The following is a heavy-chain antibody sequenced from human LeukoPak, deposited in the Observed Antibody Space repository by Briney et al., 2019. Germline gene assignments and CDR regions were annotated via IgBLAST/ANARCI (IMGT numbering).Heavy chain of an antibody. V-gene: IGHV4-59*01. CDR2: IYYSGST. D-gene: IGHD3-3*01. CDR1: GGSISSYY. J-gene: IGHJ5*02. Sequence: SETLSLTCTVSGGSISSYYWSWIRQPPGKGLEWIGYIYYSGSTNCNPSLKSRVTISVDTSKNQFSLKLSSVTAADTAVYYCARGPWYYDFWSGYPNWFDPWGQGTLVTVSS. CDR3: ARGPWYYDFWSGYPNWFDP.